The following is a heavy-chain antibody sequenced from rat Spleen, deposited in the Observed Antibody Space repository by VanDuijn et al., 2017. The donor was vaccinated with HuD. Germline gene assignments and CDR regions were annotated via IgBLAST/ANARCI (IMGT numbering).Heavy chain of an antibody. J-gene: IGHJ2*01. CDR3: ARRHYGYTDYFDY. V-gene: IGHV5-29*01. Sequence: EVQLVESDGGLVQPGRSLKFSCAASGFTFSDYYMAWVRQAPTKGLEWVATISYDGSSTYYRDSVKGRFTISRDNVKSTLYLQMDSLRSEDTATYYCARRHYGYTDYFDYWGQGVMVTVSS. D-gene: IGHD1-9*01. CDR1: GFTFSDYY. CDR2: ISYDGSST.